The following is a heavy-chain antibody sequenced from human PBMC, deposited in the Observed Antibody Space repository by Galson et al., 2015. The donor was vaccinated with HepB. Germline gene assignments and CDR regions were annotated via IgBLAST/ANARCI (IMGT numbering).Heavy chain of an antibody. Sequence: SVKVSCKASGYTFTGYHMHWVRQAPGQGLEWMGWINPNSGGTNYAQKFQGRVTMTRDTSISTAYMELSRLRSDDTAVYYCARDDGFAESYSLDYWGQGTLVTVSS. CDR2: INPNSGGT. CDR1: GYTFTGYH. J-gene: IGHJ4*02. CDR3: ARDDGFAESYSLDY. D-gene: IGHD3-10*01. V-gene: IGHV1-2*02.